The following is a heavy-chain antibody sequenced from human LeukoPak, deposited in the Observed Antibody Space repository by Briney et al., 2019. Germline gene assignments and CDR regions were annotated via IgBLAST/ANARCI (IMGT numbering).Heavy chain of an antibody. CDR3: ARSGAGPDY. D-gene: IGHD1-26*01. Sequence: SETLSLTCAVYGYSISSGYYWGWIRQPPGKGLEWIGSIYHSGSTYYNPSLKSRVTISVDTSKNQFSLKLSSVTAADTAVYYCARSGAGPDYWGQGTLVTVSS. V-gene: IGHV4-38-2*01. CDR2: IYHSGST. J-gene: IGHJ4*02. CDR1: GYSISSGYY.